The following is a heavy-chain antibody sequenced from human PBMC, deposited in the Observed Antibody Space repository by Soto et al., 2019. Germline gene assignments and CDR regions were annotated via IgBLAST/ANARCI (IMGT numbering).Heavy chain of an antibody. CDR1: GFTFSTYS. Sequence: EVQLVESGGGLVQPGGSLRLSCAASGFTFSTYSMNWVRQAPGKGLEWFSYISSTSSSIYYADSVKGRFTISRDNAKNSLYLQMTSLRAEDTAVYYCARGRGTNSFEVDIWGQGTLVTVSS. V-gene: IGHV3-48*01. D-gene: IGHD2-2*01. J-gene: IGHJ3*02. CDR3: ARGRGTNSFEVDI. CDR2: ISSTSSSI.